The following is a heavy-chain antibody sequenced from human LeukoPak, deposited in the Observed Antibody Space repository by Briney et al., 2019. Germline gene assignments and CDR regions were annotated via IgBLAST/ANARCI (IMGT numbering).Heavy chain of an antibody. CDR2: IYYTGGT. J-gene: IGHJ3*02. CDR1: GGSISPYY. V-gene: IGHV4-59*01. CDR3: ARAYYYGSGTLDI. Sequence: SETLSLTCTVSGGSISPYYWSWIRQPPGKGLEWIGYIYYTGGTYYNPSLKSRVTISVDTSKSQFSLKLTSVTAADTAVYYCARAYYYGSGTLDIWGQGTMVTVSS. D-gene: IGHD3-10*01.